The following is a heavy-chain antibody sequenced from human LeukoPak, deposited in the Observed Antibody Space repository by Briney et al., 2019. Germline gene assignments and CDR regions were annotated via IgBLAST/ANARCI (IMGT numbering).Heavy chain of an antibody. CDR1: GGTFSSYA. CDR2: IIPIFGTA. D-gene: IGHD6-13*01. CDR3: ASRIERIAAAGMGSYYYYMDV. Sequence: SSVKVSCKASGGTFSSYAISWVRQAPGQGLDWMGGIIPIFGTANYAQKFQGRVTITTDESTSTAYMELSSLRSEDTAVYYCASRIERIAAAGMGSYYYYMDVWGKGTTVTVSS. V-gene: IGHV1-69*05. J-gene: IGHJ6*03.